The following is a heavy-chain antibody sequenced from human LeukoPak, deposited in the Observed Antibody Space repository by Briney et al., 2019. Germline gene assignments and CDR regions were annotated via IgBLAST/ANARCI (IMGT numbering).Heavy chain of an antibody. J-gene: IGHJ6*03. CDR2: VGGSGGST. CDR1: GFIFSSYA. V-gene: IGHV3-23*01. CDR3: AKDRWGTGHYYYYMEV. D-gene: IGHD3-16*01. Sequence: GGSLTLSCAPSGFIFSSYAMSWVRRARERALEWVSPVGGSGGSTYYTNSVKGRLNISRDNSKTTLYLQMNSLRAEDTAVYYCAKDRWGTGHYYYYMEVCGKGATVTVSS.